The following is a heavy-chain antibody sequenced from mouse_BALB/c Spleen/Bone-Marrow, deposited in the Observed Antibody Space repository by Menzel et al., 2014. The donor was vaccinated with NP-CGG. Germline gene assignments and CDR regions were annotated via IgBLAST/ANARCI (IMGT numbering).Heavy chain of an antibody. V-gene: IGHV1-12*01. Sequence: QVQLQQPGAELVKPGASVKMSCKASGYTFTSYNMHRLKQTPGQGLEWIGAFYPGNGDTSYNQKFKGEATLTADKSSSTVYMQLSSLTFEDSAVYYCARSEYGNYPWFAYWGQGTLVTVSA. D-gene: IGHD2-1*01. CDR1: GYTFTSYN. J-gene: IGHJ3*01. CDR3: ARSEYGNYPWFAY. CDR2: FYPGNGDT.